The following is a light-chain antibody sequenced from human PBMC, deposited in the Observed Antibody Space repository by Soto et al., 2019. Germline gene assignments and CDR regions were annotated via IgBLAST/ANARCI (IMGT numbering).Light chain of an antibody. V-gene: IGLV2-14*01. CDR3: SSYTSSSTLYV. CDR2: DIS. J-gene: IGLJ1*01. CDR1: SSDVGGYNF. Sequence: HSALTQPASVSGSPGQSITISCTGTSSDVGGYNFVSWYQQHPGKAPKLMIYDISIRPSWFPNRFSASKSGNTASLTISGLQAEDEADYYCSSYTSSSTLYVFGTGTKVTVL.